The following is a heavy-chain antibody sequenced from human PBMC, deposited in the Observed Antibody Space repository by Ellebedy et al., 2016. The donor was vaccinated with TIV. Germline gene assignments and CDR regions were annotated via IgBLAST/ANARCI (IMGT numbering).Heavy chain of an antibody. D-gene: IGHD3-10*01. CDR1: GFTFDDYG. CDR2: INWNGGST. Sequence: PGGSLRLSCAASGFTFDDYGMSWVRQAPGKGLEWVSGINWNGGSTGYADSVKGRFTISRDNAKNSLYLQMNSLRAEDTALYYCARGTVYGSGLYYYYGMDVWGQGTTVTVSS. V-gene: IGHV3-20*04. CDR3: ARGTVYGSGLYYYYGMDV. J-gene: IGHJ6*02.